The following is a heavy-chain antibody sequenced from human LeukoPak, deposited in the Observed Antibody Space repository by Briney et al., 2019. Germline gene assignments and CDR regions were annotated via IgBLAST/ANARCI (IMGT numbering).Heavy chain of an antibody. CDR2: IHAGNGNT. CDR1: GYTFTSYA. V-gene: IGHV1-3*01. J-gene: IGHJ4*02. CDR3: ARAPYCGGDCYGNFDY. D-gene: IGHD2-21*01. Sequence: ASVKVSCKASGYTFTSYAMHWVRQAPGQRLEWMGWIHAGNGNTKYSQKFQGRVTITTDESTSTAYMELSSLRSEDTAVYYCARAPYCGGDCYGNFDYWGQGTLVTVSS.